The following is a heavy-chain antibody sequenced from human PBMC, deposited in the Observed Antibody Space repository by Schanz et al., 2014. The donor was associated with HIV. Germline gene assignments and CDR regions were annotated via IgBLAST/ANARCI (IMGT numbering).Heavy chain of an antibody. CDR1: GGTFSSYA. Sequence: QVQLVQSGAEVKKPGSSVKVSCTASGGTFSSYAISWVRQAPGQGLEWMGGIIPIFGTANYAQKFQGRVTITADESTSTAYMELSSLTSEDTAVYFCARGPDYSSASYKFDYWGQGTLVTVSS. CDR2: IIPIFGTA. V-gene: IGHV1-69*01. CDR3: ARGPDYSSASYKFDY. D-gene: IGHD4-4*01. J-gene: IGHJ4*02.